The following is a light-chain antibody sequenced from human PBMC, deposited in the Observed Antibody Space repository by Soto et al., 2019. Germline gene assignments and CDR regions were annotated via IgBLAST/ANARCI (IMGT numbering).Light chain of an antibody. CDR3: QQYTNWTAIT. CDR2: DTS. Sequence: EQVMKKSVSALSVYPGEGVTLSCRASQGIGDTLAWYQHKPGQTPRLLIYDTSTRATGVPARFSGSRSGPEFTLTINSLQSEDFAIYYCQQYTNWTAITSAHGTRLEIK. CDR1: QGIGDT. V-gene: IGKV3-15*01. J-gene: IGKJ5*01.